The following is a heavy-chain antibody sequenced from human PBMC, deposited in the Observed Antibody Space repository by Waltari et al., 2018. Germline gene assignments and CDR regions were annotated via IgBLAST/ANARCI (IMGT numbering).Heavy chain of an antibody. CDR3: ARYATTPSRIDY. J-gene: IGHJ4*02. D-gene: IGHD2-2*01. CDR2: LKQDGSDK. Sequence: EVQLVESGGGLVQPGGSLRLSCAASGFTLRDYWITWVRQAPGKGLEWVANLKQDGSDKNYVDSVKGRFTISRDNAKNLLYLQMSSLRAEDTAVYYCARYATTPSRIDYWGQGTLVTVSS. CDR1: GFTLRDYW. V-gene: IGHV3-7*02.